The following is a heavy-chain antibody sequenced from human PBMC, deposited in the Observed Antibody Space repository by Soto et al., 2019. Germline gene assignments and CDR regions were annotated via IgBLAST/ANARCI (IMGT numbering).Heavy chain of an antibody. Sequence: PSETLSLTCTFSGGSISNYYWTWIRQPPGKGLEWIGYIYYSGSTNYNPSLKSRVTISVDTSKNQFSLKLTSVTAADTAVYYCARDKITGLFDYWGQGTLVTVSS. CDR1: GGSISNYY. J-gene: IGHJ4*02. V-gene: IGHV4-59*12. CDR2: IYYSGST. CDR3: ARDKITGLFDY. D-gene: IGHD2-8*02.